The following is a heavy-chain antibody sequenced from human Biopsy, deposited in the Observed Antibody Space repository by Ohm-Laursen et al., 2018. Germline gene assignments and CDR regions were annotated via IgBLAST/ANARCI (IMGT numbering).Heavy chain of an antibody. V-gene: IGHV3-30*18. CDR1: GFIFSTYT. D-gene: IGHD6-19*01. Sequence: LRLSCTASGFIFSTYTMNWVRQAPGKGLEWLAVTAYDGSNKYYAESVKGRFTISRDRSRDTVHLQMNSLRYEDTALYYCAKDGGQWLGGAFDIWGHGTMVSVSS. J-gene: IGHJ3*02. CDR2: TAYDGSNK. CDR3: AKDGGQWLGGAFDI.